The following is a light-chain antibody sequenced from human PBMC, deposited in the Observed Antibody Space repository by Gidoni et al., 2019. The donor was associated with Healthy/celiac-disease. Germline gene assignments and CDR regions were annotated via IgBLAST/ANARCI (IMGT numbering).Light chain of an antibody. CDR1: SSNIGSNY. Sequence: QSVLTQPPSASGTPGQRVTISCSGSSSNIGSNYVYWYQQHPGTAPKLVIYRNNQRPSGVPDRFSGSKSGTSASLAISGLRSEDEADYYCAAWDDSLSGVVFGGGTKLTVL. J-gene: IGLJ2*01. CDR3: AAWDDSLSGVV. CDR2: RNN. V-gene: IGLV1-47*01.